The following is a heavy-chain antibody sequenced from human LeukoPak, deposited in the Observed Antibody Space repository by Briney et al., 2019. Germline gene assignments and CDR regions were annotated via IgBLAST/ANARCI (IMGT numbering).Heavy chain of an antibody. Sequence: SETLSLTCTVSGGSISSYYWSWIRQPPGKGLEWIGYIYYSGSTNYNPSLKSRVTISVDTSKNQFSLKLSSVTAADTAVYYCARDYCGGDCYYYFGMHVWGQGTAVTVSS. J-gene: IGHJ6*02. CDR1: GGSISSYY. V-gene: IGHV4-59*01. CDR2: IYYSGST. CDR3: ARDYCGGDCYYYFGMHV. D-gene: IGHD2-21*02.